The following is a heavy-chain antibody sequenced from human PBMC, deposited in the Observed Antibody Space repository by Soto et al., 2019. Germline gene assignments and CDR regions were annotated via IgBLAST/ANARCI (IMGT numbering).Heavy chain of an antibody. D-gene: IGHD6-13*01. Sequence: GALVKVSCKASGGTFSSYAISWVRQAPGQGLEWMGGIIPIFGTANYAQKFQGRVTITADESTSTAYMELSSLRSEDTAVYYCARGLSSSWYLQPFDPWGQGTLVTVSS. CDR1: GGTFSSYA. CDR3: ARGLSSSWYLQPFDP. CDR2: IIPIFGTA. J-gene: IGHJ5*02. V-gene: IGHV1-69*13.